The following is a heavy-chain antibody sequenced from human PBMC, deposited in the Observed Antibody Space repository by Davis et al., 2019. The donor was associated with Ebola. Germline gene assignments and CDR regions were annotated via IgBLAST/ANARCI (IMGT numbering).Heavy chain of an antibody. CDR3: ARDMPSVGATSY. CDR2: ISSRGDYT. J-gene: IGHJ4*02. Sequence: GGSLRLSCAASGFSVSDYYMSWIRQAPGKGLEWISYISSRGDYTNYADSVKGRFAISRDNAKNSLYLQMNSLRAEDTAIYYCARDMPSVGATSYWGQGTLVTVSS. CDR1: GFSVSDYY. V-gene: IGHV3-11*06. D-gene: IGHD1-26*01.